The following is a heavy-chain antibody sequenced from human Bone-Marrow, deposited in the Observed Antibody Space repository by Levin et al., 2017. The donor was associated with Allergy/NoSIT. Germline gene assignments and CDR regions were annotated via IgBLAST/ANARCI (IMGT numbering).Heavy chain of an antibody. CDR3: ARNPGSTNWS. V-gene: IGHV3-53*01. D-gene: IGHD6-13*01. CDR1: GFTVSNNY. CDR2: IYSVGTT. J-gene: IGHJ4*02. Sequence: GGSLRLSCAVSGFTVSNNYMSWVRQPPGKGLEWVSLIYSVGTTHYADSVRGRFTISRDHSENTLYLQMNNLRAEDTAVYYCARNPGSTNWSWGQGTLVTVSS.